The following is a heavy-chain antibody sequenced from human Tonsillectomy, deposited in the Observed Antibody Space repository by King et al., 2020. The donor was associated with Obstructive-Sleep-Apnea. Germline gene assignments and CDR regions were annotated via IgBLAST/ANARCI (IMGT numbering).Heavy chain of an antibody. CDR2: IYHSVST. V-gene: IGHV4-30-2*01. D-gene: IGHD4-17*01. J-gene: IGHJ3*02. CDR1: GGSITSGVYS. Sequence: LQLQESGSGLVKPSQTLSLTCAVSGGSITSGVYSWTWMRQPPGQGLEWIVYIYHSVSTLSNPSLKSRVTISVDRSENQFSLNLSSVTAADTAVYYCARGDGDYPPGAFAIWGQGRIVTVSS. CDR3: ARGDGDYPPGAFAI.